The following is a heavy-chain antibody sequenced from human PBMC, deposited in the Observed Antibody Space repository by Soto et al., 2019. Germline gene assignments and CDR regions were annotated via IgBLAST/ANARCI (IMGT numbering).Heavy chain of an antibody. D-gene: IGHD6-19*01. V-gene: IGHV3-30*18. Sequence: GVSLRLSCVVSGFTLSNTGVHWVRQAPGKGLEWVAMISHDGSVQYYVDSVKGRFTISRDISKNTVYLQMHNLRPEDTSVYYCAKDWGSSGWFNWFDSWGQGTLVTVSS. J-gene: IGHJ5*01. CDR1: GFTLSNTG. CDR2: ISHDGSVQ. CDR3: AKDWGSSGWFNWFDS.